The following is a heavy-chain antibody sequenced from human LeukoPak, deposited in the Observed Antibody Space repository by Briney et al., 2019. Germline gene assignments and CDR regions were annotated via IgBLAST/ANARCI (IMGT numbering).Heavy chain of an antibody. V-gene: IGHV3-53*01. CDR3: ARGHNYDVLTGPSPDY. CDR1: GFIVSSNY. J-gene: IGHJ4*02. Sequence: GGSLRLSCAASGFIVSSNYMSWVRQAPGKGLEWVSIIYSGGSTYYADSVKGRFTISRDNSKSTLYLQMNSLRAEDTAVYYCARGHNYDVLTGPSPDYWGQGTLVTVSS. D-gene: IGHD3-9*01. CDR2: IYSGGST.